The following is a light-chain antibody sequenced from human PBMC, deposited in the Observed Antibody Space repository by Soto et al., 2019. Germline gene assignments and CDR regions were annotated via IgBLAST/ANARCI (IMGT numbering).Light chain of an antibody. CDR3: QQYYSFPPT. Sequence: VIWMTQSPSLLSASTXXXVTISCRMSQGXXXXLAWYQQNPGKAPELLIYAASTLQSGVPSRFSGSGSGTDFTLTISCLQSEDFATYYCQQYYSFPPTFGPGTKVDIK. CDR1: QGXXXX. J-gene: IGKJ3*01. V-gene: IGKV1D-8*01. CDR2: AAS.